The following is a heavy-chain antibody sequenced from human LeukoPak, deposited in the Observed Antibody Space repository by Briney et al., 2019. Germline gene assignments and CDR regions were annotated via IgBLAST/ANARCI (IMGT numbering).Heavy chain of an antibody. CDR1: GFTFGDYG. D-gene: IGHD3-3*01. V-gene: IGHV3-20*04. CDR3: ATGLSGLSDTFDI. Sequence: PGESLTLSCAASGFTFGDYGMTWVRQAPGKGPEWVSGIDWNGGRTGYADSVKGRFTISRDNAKNSLYLQMNSLRAEDTALYYCATGLSGLSDTFDIWGQGTMVSVSS. CDR2: IDWNGGRT. J-gene: IGHJ3*02.